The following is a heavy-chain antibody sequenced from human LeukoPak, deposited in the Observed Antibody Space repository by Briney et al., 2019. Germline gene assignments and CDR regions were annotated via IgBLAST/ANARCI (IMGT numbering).Heavy chain of an antibody. CDR3: ARDRATITMVRGVMEFDY. Sequence: GASVKVSCKASGYTFTGYYMHWVRQAPGQGLEWMGWINPNSGGTNYAQKFQGRVTMTRDTSISTAYMELSRLRSDDTAVYYCARDRATITMVRGVMEFDYWGQGTLVTVSS. CDR2: INPNSGGT. CDR1: GYTFTGYY. D-gene: IGHD3-10*01. V-gene: IGHV1-2*02. J-gene: IGHJ4*02.